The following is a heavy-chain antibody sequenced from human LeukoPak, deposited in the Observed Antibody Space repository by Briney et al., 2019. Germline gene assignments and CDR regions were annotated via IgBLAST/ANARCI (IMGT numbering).Heavy chain of an antibody. J-gene: IGHJ4*02. CDR2: IYYSGST. D-gene: IGHD6-6*01. V-gene: IGHV4-39*01. CDR1: GGSISSSSYY. CDR3: ARRRGECSSHRNDY. Sequence: PSETLSLTCTVSGGSISSSSYYWGWIRQPPGKGLEWIGSIYYSGSTYYNPSLKSRVTISVDTSKNQFSLKLSSVTAADTAVYYCARRRGECSSHRNDYWGQGTLVTVSS.